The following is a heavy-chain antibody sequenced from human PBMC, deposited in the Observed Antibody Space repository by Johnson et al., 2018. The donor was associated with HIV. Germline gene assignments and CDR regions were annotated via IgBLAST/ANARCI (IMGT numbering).Heavy chain of an antibody. CDR1: GFTFSSYG. CDR2: IRYDGSNK. Sequence: QVQLVESGGGVVQPGGSLRLSCAASGFTFSSYGMHWVRQAPGKGLEWVAFIRYDGSNKYYVDSVKGRFTISRDNAQKSLYLQMNSLTAEDTALYYCVEVQLSVWGLVSCGRRACYLGGEFDIWGQGTVVTVSS. V-gene: IGHV3-30*02. D-gene: IGHD2-21*01. J-gene: IGHJ3*02. CDR3: VEVQLSVWGLVSCGRRACYLGGEFDI.